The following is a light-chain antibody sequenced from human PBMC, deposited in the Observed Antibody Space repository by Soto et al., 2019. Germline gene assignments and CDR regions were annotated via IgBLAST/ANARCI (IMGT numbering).Light chain of an antibody. V-gene: IGKV1-5*01. CDR2: DAS. CDR3: QQYNSYSRT. CDR1: QSISSW. Sequence: DIQMTQSPSTLSTSVGDRVTITCRANQSISSWLAWYQQKPGKAPKLLIYDASNLESGVPSRFSGSGSGTEFTLTISSLQPDDFATYYCQQYNSYSRTFGQGTKVDIK. J-gene: IGKJ1*01.